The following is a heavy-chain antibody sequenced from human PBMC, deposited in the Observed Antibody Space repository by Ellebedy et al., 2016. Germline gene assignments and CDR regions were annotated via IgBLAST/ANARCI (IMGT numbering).Heavy chain of an antibody. CDR1: GYSFTSYW. CDR2: IYPGDSDT. Sequence: GVSLRLSXKGSGYSFTSYWIGWVRQMPGKGLEWMGIIYPGDSDTRYSPSFQGQVTISADKSISTAYLHWSSLKASDTAMYYCARPGYSYGLDYWGQGTLVTVSS. V-gene: IGHV5-51*01. CDR3: ARPGYSYGLDY. D-gene: IGHD5-18*01. J-gene: IGHJ4*02.